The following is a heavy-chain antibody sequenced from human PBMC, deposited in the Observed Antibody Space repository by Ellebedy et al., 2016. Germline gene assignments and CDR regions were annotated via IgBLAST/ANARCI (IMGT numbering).Heavy chain of an antibody. D-gene: IGHD3-10*01. CDR1: GFTFSDYN. V-gene: IGHV3-21*01. J-gene: IGHJ5*02. Sequence: GGSLRLXCAASGFTFSDYNMNWVRQAPGKGLEWVSSITSSTDYIYYADSVRGRFTISRDNAKNTLYLQMNSLRLEDTALYFCARDFRRASNWFDPWGQGTLVTVSS. CDR2: ITSSTDYI. CDR3: ARDFRRASNWFDP.